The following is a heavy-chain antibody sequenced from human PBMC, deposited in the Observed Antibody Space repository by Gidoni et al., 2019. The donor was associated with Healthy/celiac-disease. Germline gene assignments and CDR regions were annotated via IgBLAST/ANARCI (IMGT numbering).Heavy chain of an antibody. CDR2: ISSSSSYT. Sequence: EVQLVESGGGLVKPGGSLRLSCAASGFTFSSYSMNWVRQAPGKWLELVSSISSSSSYTSYAASVKGRFTISRDNAKNSLYLQMNSLRAEDTAVYYCVRQWLGNDYWGQGTLVTVSS. J-gene: IGHJ4*02. CDR3: VRQWLGNDY. CDR1: GFTFSSYS. D-gene: IGHD6-19*01. V-gene: IGHV3-21*01.